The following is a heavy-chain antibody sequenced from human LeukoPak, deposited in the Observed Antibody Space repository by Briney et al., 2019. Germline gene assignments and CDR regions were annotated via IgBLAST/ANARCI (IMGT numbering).Heavy chain of an antibody. CDR3: ARDRTNAFDI. CDR1: GFTFSSYS. CDR2: ISSSSSYI. D-gene: IGHD3-3*01. J-gene: IGHJ3*02. V-gene: IGHV3-21*01. Sequence: GGSLRLSCAASGFTFSSYSMNWVRQAPGKGLEWVSSISSSSSYIYYAGSVKGRFTISRDNAKNSLYLQMNSLRAEDTAVYYCARDRTNAFDIWGQGTMVTVSS.